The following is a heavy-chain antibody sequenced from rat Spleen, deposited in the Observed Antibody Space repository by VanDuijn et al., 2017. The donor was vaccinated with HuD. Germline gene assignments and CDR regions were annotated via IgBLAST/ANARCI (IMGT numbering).Heavy chain of an antibody. D-gene: IGHD5-1*01. J-gene: IGHJ2*01. CDR3: SNNWELYY. CDR2: LSYDGHTT. V-gene: IGHV5-29*01. Sequence: EVQLAESGGGLVQPGRSLKLTCAASGFTFSHYGMAWVRQAPTKGLEWVATLSYDGHTTYYRDSVKGRFTTSRDNAKSTLYLQMDSLRSEDTATYYCSNNWELYYWGQGVMVSVSS. CDR1: GFTFSHYG.